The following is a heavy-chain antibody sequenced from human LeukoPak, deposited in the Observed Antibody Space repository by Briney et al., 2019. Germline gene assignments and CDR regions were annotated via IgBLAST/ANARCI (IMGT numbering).Heavy chain of an antibody. D-gene: IGHD6-19*01. Sequence: SQTLSLTCVVSGDSVSSKNGAWNWIRQSPSRGLEWLGRTYYRSKWYNDYAESMEGRMTISQDTSKNQYSLHLNSVTPDDTAVYYCARDFGTSGWHTFDYWGQGTLVTVSS. CDR2: TYYRSKWYN. CDR3: ARDFGTSGWHTFDY. J-gene: IGHJ4*02. CDR1: GDSVSSKNGA. V-gene: IGHV6-1*01.